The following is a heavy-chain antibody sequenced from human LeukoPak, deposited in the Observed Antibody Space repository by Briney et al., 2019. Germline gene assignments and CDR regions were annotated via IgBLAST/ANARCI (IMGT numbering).Heavy chain of an antibody. V-gene: IGHV4-31*03. CDR1: GGSISSGGYY. D-gene: IGHD7-27*01. CDR2: IYYSGST. CDR3: AREKGPLGYYGMDV. Sequence: SQTLSLTCTVSGGSISSGGYYWSWIRQHPGKGLEWIGYIYYSGSTYYIPSLKSRVTIPVDTSKNQFSLKLSSVTAADTAVYYCAREKGPLGYYGMDVWGQGTTVTVSS. J-gene: IGHJ6*02.